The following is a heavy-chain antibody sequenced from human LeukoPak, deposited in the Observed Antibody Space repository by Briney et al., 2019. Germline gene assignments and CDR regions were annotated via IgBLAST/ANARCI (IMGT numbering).Heavy chain of an antibody. CDR2: INPTGGST. J-gene: IGHJ4*02. D-gene: IGHD3-10*01. CDR3: ARVWSEGSGSYYIGLFDY. Sequence: ASVKVSCKASGYTFTSYYMHWVRQAPGQGLEWMGLINPTGGSTGYAQKFQGRVTMTRDMSTSTAYMELSSLRSEDTAVYYCARVWSEGSGSYYIGLFDYWGQGTLVTVSS. CDR1: GYTFTSYY. V-gene: IGHV1-46*01.